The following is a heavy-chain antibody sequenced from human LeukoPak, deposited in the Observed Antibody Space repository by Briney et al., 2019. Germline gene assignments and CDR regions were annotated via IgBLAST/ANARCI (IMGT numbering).Heavy chain of an antibody. CDR2: IIPIFGTA. V-gene: IGHV1-69*01. Sequence: ASVKVSCKASGGTFSSYAISWVRQAPGQGLEWMGGIIPIFGTANYAQKFQGRVTITADESTSTAYMELSSLRSEDTAVYYCARGGYSGYDPFNHWGQGTLVTVSS. J-gene: IGHJ4*02. CDR1: GGTFSSYA. CDR3: ARGGYSGYDPFNH. D-gene: IGHD5-12*01.